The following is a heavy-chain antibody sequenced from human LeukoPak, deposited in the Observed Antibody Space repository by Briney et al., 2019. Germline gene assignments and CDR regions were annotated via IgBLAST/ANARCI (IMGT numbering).Heavy chain of an antibody. Sequence: MPSETLSLTCTVSGGSISSYYWSWIRQPPGKGLEWIGYIYYSGSTNYNPSLKSRVTISVDTSKNQFPLKLSSVTAADTAVYYCAREGAFDIWGQGTMVTVSS. CDR3: AREGAFDI. J-gene: IGHJ3*02. V-gene: IGHV4-59*12. CDR1: GGSISSYY. CDR2: IYYSGST.